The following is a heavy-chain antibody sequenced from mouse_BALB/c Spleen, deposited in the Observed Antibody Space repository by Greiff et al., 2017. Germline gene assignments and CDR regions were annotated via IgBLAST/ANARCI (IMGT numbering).Heavy chain of an antibody. Sequence: EVQVVEPGGGLVQPGGSRKLSCAASGFTFSSFGMHWVRQAPGKGLEWVAYISSGSSTIYYADTVKGRVTISRDNPTNTLFLQMTSLRSEDTAMYYCARSDYRYCGYAMDYWGQGTSVTVSS. J-gene: IGHJ4*01. D-gene: IGHD2-14*01. CDR2: ISSGSSTI. V-gene: IGHV5-17*02. CDR1: GFTFSSFG. CDR3: ARSDYRYCGYAMDY.